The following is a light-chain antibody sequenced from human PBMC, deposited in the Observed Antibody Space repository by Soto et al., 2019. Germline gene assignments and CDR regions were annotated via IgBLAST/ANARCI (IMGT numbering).Light chain of an antibody. CDR3: QQYGNSPQT. V-gene: IGKV3-20*01. CDR2: GAS. CDR1: QTVLSSY. J-gene: IGKJ1*01. Sequence: EIVLTQSPGTLSLSPGEPVTLSCRASQTVLSSYVAWYQQKPGQAPRFLIYGASSRATGIPDRFSGGGSGTDFTLTITRLEPEDFGIYFCQQYGNSPQTFGQGTKVEIK.